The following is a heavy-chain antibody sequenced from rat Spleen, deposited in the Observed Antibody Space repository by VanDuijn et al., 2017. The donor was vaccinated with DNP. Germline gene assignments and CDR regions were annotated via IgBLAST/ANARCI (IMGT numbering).Heavy chain of an antibody. J-gene: IGHJ3*01. CDR1: GFTFNNYW. CDR3: ARWDSTGITTGFAY. CDR2: ISYDGDST. Sequence: EVQLVESGGGLVQPGRSLKLSCVVSGFTFNNYWMTWVRQAPTKGLECVAYISYDGDSTYYGDSVKGRFTISRDNAKSTLYLQMNSLRSEDMATYYCARWDSTGITTGFAYWGQGTLVTVSS. V-gene: IGHV5-22*01. D-gene: IGHD1-9*01.